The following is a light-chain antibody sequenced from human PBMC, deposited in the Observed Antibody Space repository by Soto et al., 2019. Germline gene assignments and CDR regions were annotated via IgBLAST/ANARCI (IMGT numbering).Light chain of an antibody. Sequence: QSALTQPASVSGSPGQSITISCTGTSSDVGGYNYVSWYQQHPGKAPQFMIYHVSNRPSGVSNRFSGSKSGNTASLTISGLQAEDEADYFCSSYSSSNTYVFGTGTKLTFL. J-gene: IGLJ1*01. CDR3: SSYSSSNTYV. CDR1: SSDVGGYNY. CDR2: HVS. V-gene: IGLV2-14*01.